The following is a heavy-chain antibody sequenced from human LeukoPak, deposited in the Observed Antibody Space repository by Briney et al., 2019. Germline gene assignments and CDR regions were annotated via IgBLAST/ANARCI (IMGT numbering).Heavy chain of an antibody. V-gene: IGHV4-30-4*01. D-gene: IGHD3-22*01. CDR3: ASFLLNYYDSSGSFDY. Sequence: PSQTLSLTCTVSGGSISSGDYYWSWIRQPPGTGLEWIGYIYYSGSTYYNPSLKSRATISVDTSKNQFSLKLSSVTAADTAVYYCASFLLNYYDSSGSFDYWGQGTLVTVSS. J-gene: IGHJ4*02. CDR1: GGSISSGDYY. CDR2: IYYSGST.